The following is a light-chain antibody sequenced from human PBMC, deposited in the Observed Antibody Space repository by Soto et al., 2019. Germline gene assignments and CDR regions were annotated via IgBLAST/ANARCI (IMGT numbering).Light chain of an antibody. CDR2: GAS. Sequence: EIELTQYRATLSLSPGERATLSCRASQRVSSSYLAWYQQKPGQAPRLLIYGASSRATGIPDRFSGSGSGPDITFAISILKPDDFAVYSCQQYGHSLWTFGQGTKVDI. V-gene: IGKV3-20*01. J-gene: IGKJ1*01. CDR3: QQYGHSLWT. CDR1: QRVSSSY.